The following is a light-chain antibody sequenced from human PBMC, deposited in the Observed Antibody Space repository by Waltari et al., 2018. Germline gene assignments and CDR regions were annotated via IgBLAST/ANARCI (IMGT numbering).Light chain of an antibody. V-gene: IGKV3-15*01. J-gene: IGKJ4*01. CDR3: QQYENWPPLT. Sequence: EIVMTQSPATLSVSPGERATLSCTASQSVSNNLAWYQQKPGQAPRLLIYGASTRATGIPARFSGSGSGTEFTLTISSLQSEDLAVYYCQQYENWPPLTFGGGTKVEIK. CDR1: QSVSNN. CDR2: GAS.